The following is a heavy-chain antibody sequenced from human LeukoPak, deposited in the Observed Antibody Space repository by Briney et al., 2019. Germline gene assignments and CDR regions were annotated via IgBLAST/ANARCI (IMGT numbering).Heavy chain of an antibody. J-gene: IGHJ4*02. CDR3: ARRYSSGWYYYFGY. CDR1: GGSVNSGSYY. D-gene: IGHD6-19*01. CDR2: IYYSGST. Sequence: SETLSLTCTVSGGSVNSGSYYWSWIRQPPGKGLEWIGYIYYSGSTNYNPSLKSRVTISVDTSKNHFSLKLSSVTAADTAVYYCARRYSSGWYYYFGYWGQGTLVTVSS. V-gene: IGHV4-61*03.